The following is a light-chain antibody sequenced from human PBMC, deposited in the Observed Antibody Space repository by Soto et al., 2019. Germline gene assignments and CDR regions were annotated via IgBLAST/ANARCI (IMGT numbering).Light chain of an antibody. CDR1: QSVSNNY. J-gene: IGKJ1*01. CDR2: GAS. Sequence: DIMLYLSLGALSLSPGERATLSCRASQSVSNNYLAWYQQKPGQAPRLLIYGASNRATGIPDRFSGSGSGTDFTLTISSLQPDDFATYYCQHYNSDSEAFGQGTKVDI. CDR3: QHYNSDSEA. V-gene: IGKV3-20*01.